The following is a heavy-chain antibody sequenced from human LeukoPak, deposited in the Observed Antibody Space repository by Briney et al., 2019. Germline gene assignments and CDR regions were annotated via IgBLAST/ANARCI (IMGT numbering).Heavy chain of an antibody. J-gene: IGHJ4*02. CDR2: IYNGVPT. CDR3: VQTTGWPGFDY. V-gene: IGHV4-4*09. D-gene: IGHD6-19*01. CDR1: GAPISRFY. Sequence: SSETLSLICTTSGAPISRFYWSWVRQPPGKGLEWIGNIYNGVPTFFNPFLKSRVTLSVDTSKTQFSLQLASVTAADTAVYYCVQTTGWPGFDYWGKGILVTVSS.